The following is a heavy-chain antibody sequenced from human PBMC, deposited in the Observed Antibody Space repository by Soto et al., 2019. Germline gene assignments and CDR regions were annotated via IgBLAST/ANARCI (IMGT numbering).Heavy chain of an antibody. CDR2: ISSSGVSI. D-gene: IGHD2-2*02. V-gene: IGHV3-21*01. J-gene: IGHJ6*02. CDR1: GFTFRTYS. Sequence: GGSLRLSCAASGFTFRTYSMNWVRQAPGKGLEWVSSISSSGVSIYADSLKGRFTISTDNAKNSLYLQMNSLRAEDTAVYYCARYFRPYCSSNICNTMDVWGQGTTVTVSS. CDR3: ARYFRPYCSSNICNTMDV.